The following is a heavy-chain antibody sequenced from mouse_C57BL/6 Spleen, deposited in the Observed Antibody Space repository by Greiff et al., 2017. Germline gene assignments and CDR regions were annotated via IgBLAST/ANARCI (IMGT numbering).Heavy chain of an antibody. CDR3: SLTTVVATRAMDY. Sequence: SGTVLARPGASVKMSCKTSGYTFTSYWMHWVKQRPGQGLEWIGAIYPGNSDTSYNQKFKGKAKLTAVTSASTAYMELSSLTNEDSAVYYCSLTTVVATRAMDYWGQGTSVTVSS. D-gene: IGHD1-1*01. J-gene: IGHJ4*01. CDR2: IYPGNSDT. V-gene: IGHV1-5*01. CDR1: GYTFTSYW.